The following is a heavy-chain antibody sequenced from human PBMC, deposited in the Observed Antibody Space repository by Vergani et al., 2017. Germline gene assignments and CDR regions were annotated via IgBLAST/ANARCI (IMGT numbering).Heavy chain of an antibody. CDR3: AKSQLPRWWYYGMDV. J-gene: IGHJ6*02. CDR2: ISVSGGST. Sequence: ELQLLESGGGLVQPGGSLRLSCAASGFTFSSYAMSWVRQAPGKGLEWVSAISVSGGSTYYADSVKGRFTISRDNSKNTLYLQMNSLRAEDTAVYYCAKSQLPRWWYYGMDVWGQGTTVTVSS. D-gene: IGHD2-2*01. V-gene: IGHV3-23*01. CDR1: GFTFSSYA.